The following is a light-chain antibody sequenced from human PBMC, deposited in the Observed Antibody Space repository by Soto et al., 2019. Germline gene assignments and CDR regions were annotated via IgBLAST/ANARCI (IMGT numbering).Light chain of an antibody. CDR2: GAS. CDR3: QQHNQWTIT. Sequence: EIVLTQSPATLSLSPGESATLSSRASQSVSSNLAWYQQTRGQAPRVXIYGASTRDTGIPARFSGSGAGTECTRTINSLQSEDAEVYYCQQHNQWTITFGQGTRLEIK. CDR1: QSVSSN. J-gene: IGKJ5*01. V-gene: IGKV3-15*01.